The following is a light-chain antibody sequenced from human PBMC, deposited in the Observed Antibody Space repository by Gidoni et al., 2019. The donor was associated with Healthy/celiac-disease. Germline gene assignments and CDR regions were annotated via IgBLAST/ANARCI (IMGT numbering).Light chain of an antibody. Sequence: EIVLTQSPATLSLSPGERATLPCRASQSVSSYLAWYQQKPRQAPMLLIYDASNRATGIPARFSGSGSGTDFTLTISSLEPEDFAVYYCQQRSNWITFGQGTRLEIK. V-gene: IGKV3-11*01. CDR3: QQRSNWIT. J-gene: IGKJ5*01. CDR1: QSVSSY. CDR2: DAS.